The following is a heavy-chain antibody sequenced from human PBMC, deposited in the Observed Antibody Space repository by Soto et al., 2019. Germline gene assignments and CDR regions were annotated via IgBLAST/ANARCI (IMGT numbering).Heavy chain of an antibody. D-gene: IGHD3-22*01. CDR1: GYTFTTYW. J-gene: IGHJ5*02. V-gene: IGHV5-10-1*01. CDR3: ARPDSNSVKNWFDP. CDR2: IDPSDTYT. Sequence: GASLTVSCQGSGYTFTTYWISWGRQMPGKGLEWMGAIDPSDTYTKYIPSFLAHVTISVDKSICTAYLQWGSLRASDTAMYYWARPDSNSVKNWFDPWGQGTLVTVSS.